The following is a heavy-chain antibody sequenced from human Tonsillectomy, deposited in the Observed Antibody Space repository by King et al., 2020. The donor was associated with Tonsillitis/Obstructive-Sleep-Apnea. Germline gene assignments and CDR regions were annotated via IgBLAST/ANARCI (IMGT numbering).Heavy chain of an antibody. J-gene: IGHJ5*02. CDR1: GVTFSSYW. D-gene: IGHD1-26*01. V-gene: IGHV3-74*01. CDR2: INSDGSST. Sequence: VQLVESGGGLVQPGGSLRLSCAASGVTFSSYWMHWVRQAPGKGLVWVSRINSDGSSTSYADSVKGRFTISRDNAKNTLYLQMNSLRAEDTAVYYCARGSIVGATAWFDPWGQGTLVTVSS. CDR3: ARGSIVGATAWFDP.